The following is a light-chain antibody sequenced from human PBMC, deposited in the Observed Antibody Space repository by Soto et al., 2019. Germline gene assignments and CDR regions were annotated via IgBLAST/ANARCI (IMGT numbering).Light chain of an antibody. CDR1: QNIGSG. J-gene: IGKJ2*01. V-gene: IGKV1-5*03. CDR3: QQYNSYSYT. CDR2: RPS. Sequence: DIQMTQSPSTRSASVGDRVTITCRASQNIGSGLAWYQQKPGKAPELLSYRPSSLESGVPSRFSGSGSGTEFTLTISSLQPDDFATYYCQQYNSYSYTFGQGTKLEIK.